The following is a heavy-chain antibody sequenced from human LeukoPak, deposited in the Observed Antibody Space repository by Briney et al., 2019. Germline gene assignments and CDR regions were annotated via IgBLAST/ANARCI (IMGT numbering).Heavy chain of an antibody. V-gene: IGHV4-59*08. Sequence: SETLSLTCTVSGGSISSYYWSWIRQPPGKGLEWIGYTYYSGSTNYNPSLKSRVTISVDTSKNQFSLKLSSVTAADTAVYYCARHVRQRGYSGYLVAATYFDYWGQGTLVTVSS. CDR1: GGSISSYY. CDR3: ARHVRQRGYSGYLVAATYFDY. J-gene: IGHJ4*02. D-gene: IGHD5-12*01. CDR2: TYYSGST.